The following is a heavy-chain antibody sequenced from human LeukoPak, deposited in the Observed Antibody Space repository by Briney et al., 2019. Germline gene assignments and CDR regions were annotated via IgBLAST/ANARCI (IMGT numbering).Heavy chain of an antibody. CDR3: ARDRTIFGVVIGAFDI. D-gene: IGHD3-3*01. CDR1: GFTFSSYS. Sequence: GGSLRLSCAASGFTFSSYSMNWVRQAPGKGLEWVSSISSSSSYIYYADSVKGRFTISRDNAKNSLYLQMNSLRAEDTAVYYCARDRTIFGVVIGAFDIWGQGTMVTVSS. V-gene: IGHV3-21*01. CDR2: ISSSSSYI. J-gene: IGHJ3*02.